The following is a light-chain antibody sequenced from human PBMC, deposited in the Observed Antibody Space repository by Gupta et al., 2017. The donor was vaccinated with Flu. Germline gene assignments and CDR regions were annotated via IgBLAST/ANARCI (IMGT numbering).Light chain of an antibody. CDR1: QSGSSRY. V-gene: IGKV3-20*01. CDR2: GAS. Sequence: GSRSLPPGERATVACRASQSGSSRYLAWYQQKPGQAPRLLMYGASSRATGIPDRFSGSGSGTDFTLTISSLEPEHFAVYYCHHYCNSPRTFGQGTKVEIK. CDR3: HHYCNSPRT. J-gene: IGKJ1*01.